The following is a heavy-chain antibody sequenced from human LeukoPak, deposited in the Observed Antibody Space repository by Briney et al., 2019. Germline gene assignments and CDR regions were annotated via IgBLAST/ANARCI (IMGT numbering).Heavy chain of an antibody. CDR3: AREMDQVMDDAFDI. D-gene: IGHD2-2*03. CDR2: NFYSGDT. V-gene: IGHV4-39*07. J-gene: IGHJ3*02. Sequence: PSETLSLTCTVSGGSISSSTYYWGWIRQPPGKGLEWIGVNFYSGDTFYNPSLRSRVTISVDTSKNQFSLNLRSVTAADTAVYYCAREMDQVMDDAFDIGGQGTMVTVSS. CDR1: GGSISSSTYY.